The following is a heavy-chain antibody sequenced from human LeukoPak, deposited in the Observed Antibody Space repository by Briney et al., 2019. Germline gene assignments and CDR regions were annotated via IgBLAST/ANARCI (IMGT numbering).Heavy chain of an antibody. J-gene: IGHJ4*02. V-gene: IGHV4-59*01. CDR1: GGSISSYY. CDR3: ASGYGSSGRFDY. D-gene: IGHD3-10*01. CDR2: IYYSGST. Sequence: SENLSLTCTVSGGSISSYYWSWIRQPPGKGLEWIGYIYYSGSTNYNPSLKSRVTISVDTSKNQFSLKLSSVTAADTAVYYCASGYGSSGRFDYWGQGTLVTVSS.